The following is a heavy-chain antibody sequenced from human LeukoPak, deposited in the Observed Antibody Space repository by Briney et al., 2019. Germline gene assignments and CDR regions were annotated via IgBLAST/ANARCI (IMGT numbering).Heavy chain of an antibody. CDR2: IYYSGST. Sequence: SETLSLSCTVSGGSISSGDYYWSWIRQPPGKGLEWIGYIYYSGSTYYTPSLRGRVTISVDTSKNQFSLNLSSVTAADTAVYYCARGYSLDYWGQGTLVTVSS. D-gene: IGHD5-18*01. V-gene: IGHV4-30-4*01. J-gene: IGHJ4*02. CDR3: ARGYSLDY. CDR1: GGSISSGDYY.